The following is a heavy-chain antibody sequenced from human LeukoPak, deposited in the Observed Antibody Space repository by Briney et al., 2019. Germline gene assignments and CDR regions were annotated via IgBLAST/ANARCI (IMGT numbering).Heavy chain of an antibody. CDR1: SGSFSGYY. V-gene: IGHV4-34*01. CDR2: INHSGST. Sequence: PSETLSLTCAVYSGSFSGYYWSWIRQPPGKGLEWIGEINHSGSTNYNPSLKSRVTISLDTSKNQFSLKVRSVTAADTAVYYCARQTGSGLFILPGGQGTLVTVSS. D-gene: IGHD3/OR15-3a*01. J-gene: IGHJ4*02. CDR3: ARQTGSGLFILP.